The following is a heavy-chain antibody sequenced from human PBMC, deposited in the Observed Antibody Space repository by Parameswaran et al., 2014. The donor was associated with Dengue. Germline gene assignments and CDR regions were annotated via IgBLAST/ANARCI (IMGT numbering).Heavy chain of an antibody. CDR3: ARVGSGGYYYASY. CDR2: ISSSASTM. V-gene: IGHV3-48*03. Sequence: GESLKISCAASGFSFSNYEMNWVRQAPGKGLEWVSYISSSASTMYNADSVKGRFTISRDNAKNSLYLQMNSLRVEDTAIYYCARVGSGGYYYASYWGQGTLVTVSS. CDR1: GFSFSNYE. D-gene: IGHD3-22*01. J-gene: IGHJ4*02.